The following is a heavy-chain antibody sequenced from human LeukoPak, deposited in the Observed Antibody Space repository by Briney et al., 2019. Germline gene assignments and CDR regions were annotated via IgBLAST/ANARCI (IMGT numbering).Heavy chain of an antibody. Sequence: GGSLRLSCVGSGFTSIAYALTWARQAPGKGLEWVSGISGGGVTTYYADSVKGRFTISRDNSKNTLYLQMNSLRAEDTAVYYCAKGIAPFDYWGQGTLVTVSS. CDR3: AKGIAPFDY. V-gene: IGHV3-23*01. D-gene: IGHD6-13*01. CDR1: GFTSIAYA. J-gene: IGHJ4*02. CDR2: ISGGGVTT.